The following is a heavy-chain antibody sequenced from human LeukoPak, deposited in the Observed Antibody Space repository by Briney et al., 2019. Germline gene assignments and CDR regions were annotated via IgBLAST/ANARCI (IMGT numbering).Heavy chain of an antibody. D-gene: IGHD3-10*01. V-gene: IGHV3-30-3*01. CDR3: ARVPGTMVRGVVYGLTGYFDY. Sequence: PGGSLRLSCAASGFAFSTYAMHWVRQAPGKGLEWVAVISYDGSIKYSADSVKGRFTISRDNSKNTLYLQMNSLRAEDTAVYYCARVPGTMVRGVVYGLTGYFDYWGQGTLVTVSS. CDR1: GFAFSTYA. CDR2: ISYDGSIK. J-gene: IGHJ4*02.